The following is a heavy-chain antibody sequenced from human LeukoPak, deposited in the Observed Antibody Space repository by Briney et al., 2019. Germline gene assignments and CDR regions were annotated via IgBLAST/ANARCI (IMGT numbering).Heavy chain of an antibody. CDR2: MYYSGST. Sequence: SETLSLTCAVSGVSISSGGFSWSWIRQAPGKGLEWLGFMYYSGSTHYNPSLKSRITMLVDTSKNQFFLNLSSVTAADTAFYYCVRGFAHAFYDWGQGTLVTVSS. V-gene: IGHV4-30-4*07. D-gene: IGHD3-3*01. CDR3: VRGFAHAFYD. CDR1: GVSISSGGFS. J-gene: IGHJ4*02.